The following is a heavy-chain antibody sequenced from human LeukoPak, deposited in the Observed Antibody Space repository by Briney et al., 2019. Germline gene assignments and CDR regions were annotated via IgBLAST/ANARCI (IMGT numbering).Heavy chain of an antibody. CDR1: GFIFSSYA. J-gene: IGHJ4*02. V-gene: IGHV3-23*01. Sequence: PGGSLRLSCAASGFIFSSYAMSWVRQAPGKGLEWVSAISGSGGSTYYADSVKGRFTISGDNSKNTLYLQMNSLRAEDTAVYYCAKDRGYYDFWSIFDYWGQGTLVTVSS. CDR2: ISGSGGST. CDR3: AKDRGYYDFWSIFDY. D-gene: IGHD3-3*01.